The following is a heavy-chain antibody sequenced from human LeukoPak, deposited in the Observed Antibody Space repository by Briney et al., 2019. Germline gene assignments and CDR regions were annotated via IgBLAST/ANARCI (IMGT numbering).Heavy chain of an antibody. V-gene: IGHV3-30*12. J-gene: IGHJ4*02. CDR1: GFTFSSYG. CDR2: ISYDGSNK. CDR3: ARDNGVPAAFDY. Sequence: PGGSLRLSCAASGFTFSSYGMHWVRQAPGKGLEWVAVISYDGSNKYYADSVKGRFTISRDNSKNTLYLQMNSLRAEDTAVYYCARDNGVPAAFDYWGQGTLVTVSS. D-gene: IGHD2-2*01.